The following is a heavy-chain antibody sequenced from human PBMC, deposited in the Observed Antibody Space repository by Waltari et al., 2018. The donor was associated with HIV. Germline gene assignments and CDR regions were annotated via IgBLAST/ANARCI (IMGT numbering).Heavy chain of an antibody. D-gene: IGHD4-17*01. Sequence: QVQLQESGPGLVRPSGTLSLTCAVSGASLSSSKWWSWVRQPPGKGLEWIGEVYNSGSNTDNPYFQSRVTLSIDKSKRQFSLNLTSVTAADTAMYYCARGRDSGDDGHFYSWGRGTLVIISS. CDR1: GASLSSSKW. V-gene: IGHV4-4*02. CDR2: VYNSGSN. J-gene: IGHJ4*02. CDR3: ARGRDSGDDGHFYS.